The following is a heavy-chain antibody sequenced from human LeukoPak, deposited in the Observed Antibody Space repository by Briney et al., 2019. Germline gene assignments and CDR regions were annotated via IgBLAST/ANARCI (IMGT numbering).Heavy chain of an antibody. CDR1: GFALSNYA. V-gene: IGHV3-30-3*01. CDR2: ISNDGSSD. Sequence: GGSLRLSCAASGFALSNYAIHWVRQAPGKGLEWVAFISNDGSSDYYADSVKGRFTISGDNSKNTLYLQMNSLTAEDTALYYCARGVAARRSVHWYLDLWGRGTLVTVPS. D-gene: IGHD6-19*01. J-gene: IGHJ2*01. CDR3: ARGVAARRSVHWYLDL.